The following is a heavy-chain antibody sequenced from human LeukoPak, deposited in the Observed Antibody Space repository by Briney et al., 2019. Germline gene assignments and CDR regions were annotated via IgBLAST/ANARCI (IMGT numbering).Heavy chain of an antibody. D-gene: IGHD6-13*01. J-gene: IGHJ4*02. CDR3: ARDSSSWYLDY. CDR1: GGTFSSYA. V-gene: IGHV1-18*01. Sequence: ASVKVSCKASGGTFSSYAISWVRQAPGQGLEWMGWISAYNGNTNYAQKLQGRVTMTTDTSTSTAYMELRSLRSDDTAVYYCARDSSSWYLDYWGQGTLVTVSS. CDR2: ISAYNGNT.